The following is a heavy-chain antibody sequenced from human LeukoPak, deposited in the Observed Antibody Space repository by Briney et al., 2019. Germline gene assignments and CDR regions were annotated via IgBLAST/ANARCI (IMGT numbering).Heavy chain of an antibody. J-gene: IGHJ4*02. CDR2: FYHSGGT. D-gene: IGHD2-8*02. CDR3: ARGKGTGLYWRGLFEY. CDR1: AGSVSRYY. V-gene: IGHV4-59*02. Sequence: SQTLSLTWSVAAGSVSRYYWHWIRQPPGGGLDWIGCFYHSGGTHYNPSLKSPVTVSLDTSRNQFSLKLTSVTAADTAVYYCARGKGTGLYWRGLFEYWGQGTPVTVSS.